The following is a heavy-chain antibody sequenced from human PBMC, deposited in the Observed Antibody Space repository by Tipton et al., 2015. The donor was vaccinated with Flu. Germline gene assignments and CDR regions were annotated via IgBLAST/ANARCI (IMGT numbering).Heavy chain of an antibody. V-gene: IGHV4-59*08. D-gene: IGHD6-19*01. CDR1: GGSISNYY. CDR3: ARHDYSSGWYPLDY. J-gene: IGHJ4*02. Sequence: LRLSCFVSGGSISNYYWSWIRQPPGKGLEWIGYISYTGSTNYNPSLKSRVTASIDTFRNQFSLHLNSVTAADTAVYYCARHDYSSGWYPLDYWGQGTLVTVSS. CDR2: ISYTGST.